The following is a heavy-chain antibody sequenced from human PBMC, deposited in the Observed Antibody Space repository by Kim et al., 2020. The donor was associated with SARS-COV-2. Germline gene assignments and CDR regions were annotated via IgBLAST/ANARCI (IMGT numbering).Heavy chain of an antibody. V-gene: IGHV3-30*01. D-gene: IGHD6-19*01. Sequence: YYADSVKGRFTISRDNSKNTLYLQMNSLRAEDTAVYYCATSSGWYALGDYWGQGTLVTVSS. CDR3: ATSSGWYALGDY. J-gene: IGHJ4*02.